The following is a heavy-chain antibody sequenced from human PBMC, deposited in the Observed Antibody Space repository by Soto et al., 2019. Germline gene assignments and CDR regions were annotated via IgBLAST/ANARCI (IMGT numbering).Heavy chain of an antibody. CDR1: GYTFTSYA. CDR2: INAGNGNT. CDR3: ARGITIFGVVRTYYFDY. V-gene: IGHV1-3*01. D-gene: IGHD3-3*01. Sequence: QVQLVQSGAEVKKPGASVKVSCKASGYTFTSYAMHWVRQAPGQRLEWMGWINAGNGNTKYSQKFQGRVTITRDTPASTAYMELSSLRSEDTAVYYCARGITIFGVVRTYYFDYWGQGTLVTVSS. J-gene: IGHJ4*02.